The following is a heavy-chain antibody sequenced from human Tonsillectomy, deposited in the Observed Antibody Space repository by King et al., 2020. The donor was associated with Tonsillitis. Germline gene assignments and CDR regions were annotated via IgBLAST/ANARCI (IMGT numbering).Heavy chain of an antibody. V-gene: IGHV3-9*01. CDR2: INWSGGSI. D-gene: IGHD3-16*01. J-gene: IGHJ4*02. Sequence: VQLVESGGGLVHPGGSLRLSCAASGFMFDDCAMHWVRQAPGKGLELVSGINWSGGSIGYTDSVKGRFTISRDNAKNSLYLQMNSLRAEDTALYYCAKGIFGMITPFDYWGQGTLVTVSS. CDR1: GFMFDDCA. CDR3: AKGIFGMITPFDY.